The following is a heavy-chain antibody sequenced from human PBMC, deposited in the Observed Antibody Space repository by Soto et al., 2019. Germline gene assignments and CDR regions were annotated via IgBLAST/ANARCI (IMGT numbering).Heavy chain of an antibody. CDR3: AKPPYCGGDCSYYFDY. CDR1: GFTFSSYA. V-gene: IGHV3-23*01. J-gene: IGHJ4*02. D-gene: IGHD2-21*01. CDR2: ISGSGGNT. Sequence: PGGSLRLSCAASGFTFSSYAMSWVRQAPGKGLEWVSAISGSGGNTYYADSVKGRFTISRDNSKNTLYLQMNSLRAEDTAVYYCAKPPYCGGDCSYYFDYWGQGTLVTVSS.